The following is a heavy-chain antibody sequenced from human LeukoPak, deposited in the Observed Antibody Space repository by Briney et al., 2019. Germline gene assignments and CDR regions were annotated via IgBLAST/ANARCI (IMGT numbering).Heavy chain of an antibody. Sequence: GGSLRLSCAASGFTFSSYAMSWVRQAPGKGLEWVSAISGSGGSTYYADSAKGRFTISRDNSKNKLYLQMNSLRAEDTAVYYCASRFYDFWSGYYTPFDYWGQGTLVTVSS. CDR3: ASRFYDFWSGYYTPFDY. V-gene: IGHV3-23*01. CDR1: GFTFSSYA. CDR2: ISGSGGST. J-gene: IGHJ4*02. D-gene: IGHD3-3*01.